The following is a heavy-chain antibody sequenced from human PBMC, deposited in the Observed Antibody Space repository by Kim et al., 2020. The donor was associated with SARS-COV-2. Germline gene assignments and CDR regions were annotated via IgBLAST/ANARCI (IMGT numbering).Heavy chain of an antibody. CDR2: IHYSGNT. D-gene: IGHD3-9*01. CDR3: ARGRWEDYDISTHYHFGLDL. Sequence: SETLSLTCSVSGGSTSSSGYYWNWIRQHPVKGLEWIGYIHYSGNTSYNPSFESRVSISLDKSKNENSLKLTSATATDTAVYYCARGRWEDYDISTHYHFGLDLWGPGPTVTVSS. J-gene: IGHJ6*02. CDR1: GGSTSSSGYY. V-gene: IGHV4-31*03.